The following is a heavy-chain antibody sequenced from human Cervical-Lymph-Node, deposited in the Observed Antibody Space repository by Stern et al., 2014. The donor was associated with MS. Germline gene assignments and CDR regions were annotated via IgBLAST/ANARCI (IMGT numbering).Heavy chain of an antibody. CDR3: ARDLADYRYYFDS. V-gene: IGHV1-2*02. J-gene: IGHJ4*02. CDR1: GYTFTGYY. Sequence: VHLVESGTDVKKPGASAKVSCEASGYTFTGYYIHWVRQAPGQGIEWMGWINPATGATTYAQNFQGRVTMTRDTSISTAYMVLTRLSSDDTAVYYCARDLADYRYYFDSWGQGTLVTVSS. CDR2: INPATGAT. D-gene: IGHD4-11*01.